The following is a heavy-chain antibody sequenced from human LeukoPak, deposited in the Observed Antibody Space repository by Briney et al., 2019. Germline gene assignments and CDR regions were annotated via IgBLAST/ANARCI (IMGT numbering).Heavy chain of an antibody. CDR3: ARRVQPPPGYYYYYMDV. J-gene: IGHJ6*03. CDR1: GFTFSSYA. Sequence: GGSLRLSCAASGFTFSSYAMSWVRQAPGKGLEWVSAISGSGGSTYYADSVKGRFTISRDNFKNTLYLQMNSLRAEDTAVYYCARRVQPPPGYYYYYMDVWGKGTTVTVSS. V-gene: IGHV3-23*01. CDR2: ISGSGGST. D-gene: IGHD2-2*01.